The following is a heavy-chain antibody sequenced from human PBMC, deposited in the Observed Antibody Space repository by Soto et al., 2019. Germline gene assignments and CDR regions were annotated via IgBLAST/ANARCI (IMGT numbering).Heavy chain of an antibody. V-gene: IGHV1-3*01. CDR2: INAANGNT. J-gene: IGHJ4*02. CDR3: ARAPYGSGSYYSDYFDY. D-gene: IGHD3-10*01. CDR1: GYIFTNYA. Sequence: QVQLVKSGAEVKKPGASVKVSCKASGYIFTNYAMHWLRQAPGQRLEWMGWINAANGNTKYSQKFQGRVTITTDTSASTAYMELSSLRSEDTAVYYCARAPYGSGSYYSDYFDYWGQGTLVTVSS.